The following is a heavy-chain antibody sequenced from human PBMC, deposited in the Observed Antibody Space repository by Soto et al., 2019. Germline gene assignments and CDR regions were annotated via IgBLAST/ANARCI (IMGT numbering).Heavy chain of an antibody. CDR2: IYSAGNT. Sequence: EVQVVESGGGLVQPGGSPRLSCAASGFTVSNNYMSWVRQAPGKGLEWVSVIYSAGNTYYADSVRGRFVISRNNSENAXYLQMTSLRTDDTAVYYCAYHDYRDSTGYYYGMAVWGQGTTVTVSS. D-gene: IGHD4-17*01. J-gene: IGHJ6*02. CDR3: AYHDYRDSTGYYYGMAV. CDR1: GFTVSNNY. V-gene: IGHV3-66*01.